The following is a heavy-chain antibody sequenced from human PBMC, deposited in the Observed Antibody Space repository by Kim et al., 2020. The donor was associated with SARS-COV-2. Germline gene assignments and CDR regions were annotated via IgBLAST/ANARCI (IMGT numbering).Heavy chain of an antibody. J-gene: IGHJ2*01. D-gene: IGHD3-3*01. V-gene: IGHV4-59*01. CDR1: GGSISSYY. Sequence: SETLSLTCTVSGGSISSYYWSWIRQPPGKGLEWIGYIYYSGSTNYNPSLKSRVTISVDTSKNQFSLKLSSVTAADTAVYYCARDHREWLQSTANGYFDLWGRGTLVTVSS. CDR2: IYYSGST. CDR3: ARDHREWLQSTANGYFDL.